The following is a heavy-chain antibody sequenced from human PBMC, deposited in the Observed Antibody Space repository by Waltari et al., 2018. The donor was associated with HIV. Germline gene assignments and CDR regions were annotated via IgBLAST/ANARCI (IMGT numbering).Heavy chain of an antibody. J-gene: IGHJ4*02. Sequence: QLQLQESGPGLVKPSETLSLTCTVSGGSISSSSYYWGWIRQPPGKGLEWIGSIHYSGSTDYNPSLKSRVTRSVDTSKNQFSLKLSSVTAADTAVYYCARAVQGYCSGGSCENYFDYWGQGTLVTVSS. CDR1: GGSISSSSYY. D-gene: IGHD2-15*01. CDR3: ARAVQGYCSGGSCENYFDY. CDR2: IHYSGST. V-gene: IGHV4-39*01.